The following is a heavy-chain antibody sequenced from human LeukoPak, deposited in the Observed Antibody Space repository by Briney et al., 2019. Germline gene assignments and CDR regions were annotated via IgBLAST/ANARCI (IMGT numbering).Heavy chain of an antibody. CDR1: GFTFSSYS. CDR3: ARDPRAYSSGWYDYYYHGMDV. CDR2: ISSSSSYI. D-gene: IGHD6-19*01. V-gene: IGHV3-21*01. Sequence: PGGSLRLSCAASGFTFSSYSMNWVRQAPGKGLEWVSSISSSSSYIYYADSVKGRFTISRDNAKNSLYLQMNSLRAEDTAVYYCARDPRAYSSGWYDYYYHGMDVWGKGTTVTVSS. J-gene: IGHJ6*04.